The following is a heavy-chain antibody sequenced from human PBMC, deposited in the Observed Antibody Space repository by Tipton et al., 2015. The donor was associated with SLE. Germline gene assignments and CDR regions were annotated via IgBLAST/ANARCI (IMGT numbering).Heavy chain of an antibody. Sequence: TLSLTCTVSGGSISSHYCSWIRQPPGKGLEWIGYIYYSGSTNYNPSLKSRVTISVDTSKNQFSLKLSSVTAADTAVYYCAREERIAAAGRLYYYYAMDVWGQGTTVTVSS. CDR2: IYYSGST. CDR1: GGSISSHY. J-gene: IGHJ6*02. V-gene: IGHV4-59*11. D-gene: IGHD6-13*01. CDR3: AREERIAAAGRLYYYYAMDV.